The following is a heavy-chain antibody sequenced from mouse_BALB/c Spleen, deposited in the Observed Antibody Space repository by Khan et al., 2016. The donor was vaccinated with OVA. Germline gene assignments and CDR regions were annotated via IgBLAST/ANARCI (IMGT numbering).Heavy chain of an antibody. CDR2: INPNNGYT. CDR1: GYTFTDYN. D-gene: IGHD1-1*01. Sequence: VQLKQSGPELVKPGASVKIPCKASGYTFTDYNMDWVKQSPGKSLEWIGDINPNNGYTIYNQKFKGKATLTVDNSSSTAYMDLRSLTSEDTAIYYCARGVYGTRGAWFAYWGQGTLVTVSA. V-gene: IGHV1-18*01. CDR3: ARGVYGTRGAWFAY. J-gene: IGHJ3*01.